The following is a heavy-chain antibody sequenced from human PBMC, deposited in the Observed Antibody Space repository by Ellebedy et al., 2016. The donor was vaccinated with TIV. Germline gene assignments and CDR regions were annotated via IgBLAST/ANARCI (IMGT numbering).Heavy chain of an antibody. V-gene: IGHV5-10-1*01. CDR1: GYSFTSYY. Sequence: PGGSLRLSCKGSGYSFTSYYISWVRQMPGKGLEWMGRIDPSDSYTNYSPALHGHVNISSDKSISTAYLQWSSLEASDSAIYYCAREELYNLYAMDVWGQGTTVTVSS. D-gene: IGHD1-7*01. CDR2: IDPSDSYT. CDR3: AREELYNLYAMDV. J-gene: IGHJ6*02.